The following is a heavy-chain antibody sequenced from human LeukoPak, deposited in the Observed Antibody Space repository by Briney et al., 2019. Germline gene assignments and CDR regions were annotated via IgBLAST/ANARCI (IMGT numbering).Heavy chain of an antibody. CDR2: FIPIFDTS. J-gene: IGHJ5*02. CDR3: AIEGWLGMDSLLYRWFDP. CDR1: VGTRRNYV. D-gene: IGHD3/OR15-3a*01. Sequence: ASVKVSCKASVGTRRNYVYTWVRQAPGQGLEWMGNFIPIFDTSNYAQSFQGRLTISADESTSTACMELRSLTSEDTAVYYCAIEGWLGMDSLLYRWFDPWGQGTVVTVSS. V-gene: IGHV1-69*13.